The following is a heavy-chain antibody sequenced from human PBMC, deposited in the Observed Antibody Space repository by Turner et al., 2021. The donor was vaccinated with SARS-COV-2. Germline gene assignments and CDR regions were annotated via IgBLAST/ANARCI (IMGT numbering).Heavy chain of an antibody. CDR2: ISFAGRSI. D-gene: IGHD1-26*01. J-gene: IGHJ4*02. CDR3: ARERVGTFDF. CDR1: GVDFSDEY. Sequence: QVQLVESGGGLVKPGGSLRLSCVVTGVDFSDEYRTWIREVPGKGVEGNAYISFAGRSIYYADEEKSRLTISRDNANKAESLQMDTLRTEDTALYYCARERVGTFDFWGQGTQVTVSS. V-gene: IGHV3-11*01.